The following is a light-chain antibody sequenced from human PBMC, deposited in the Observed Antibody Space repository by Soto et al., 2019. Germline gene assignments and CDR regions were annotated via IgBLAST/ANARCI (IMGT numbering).Light chain of an antibody. CDR2: EVS. CDR1: GSDVGYYNY. J-gene: IGLJ1*01. Sequence: QSALTQPASVSGSPGQSITISCTGTGSDVGYYNYVSWYQQHPGKAPKLMIYEVSNRPSGVSNRFSGSKSVNTASLTISGLQAEDDADYYCSAYTSSRSYVFGTGTKVTVL. V-gene: IGLV2-14*01. CDR3: SAYTSSRSYV.